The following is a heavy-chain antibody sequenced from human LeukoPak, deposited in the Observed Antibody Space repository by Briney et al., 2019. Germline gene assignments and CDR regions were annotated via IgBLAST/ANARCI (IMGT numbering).Heavy chain of an antibody. D-gene: IGHD6-19*01. CDR3: AGPQYSSGWLPSTEYFHH. J-gene: IGHJ1*01. Sequence: GGSLRLSCAASGFTFSSYSMNWVRQAPGKGLEWVSYISSSSSTIYYADSVKGRFTISRDNAKNSLYLQMNSLRAEDTAVYYCAGPQYSSGWLPSTEYFHHWGQGTLVTVSS. CDR1: GFTFSSYS. V-gene: IGHV3-48*01. CDR2: ISSSSSTI.